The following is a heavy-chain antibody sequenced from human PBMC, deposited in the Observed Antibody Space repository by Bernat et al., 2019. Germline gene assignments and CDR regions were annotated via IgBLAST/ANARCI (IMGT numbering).Heavy chain of an antibody. D-gene: IGHD6-6*01. CDR1: GFTFDDYA. Sequence: EVQLVESGGGLVQPGRSLRLSCAASGFTFDDYAMHWVRQAPGKGLEWVSGISWNSGSIGYADSVKGRFTISRDNAKNSLYLQMNSLRDEDTALYYCAKDYSSSSFDAQFDYWGQGTLVTVSS. CDR3: AKDYSSSSFDAQFDY. V-gene: IGHV3-9*01. J-gene: IGHJ4*02. CDR2: ISWNSGSI.